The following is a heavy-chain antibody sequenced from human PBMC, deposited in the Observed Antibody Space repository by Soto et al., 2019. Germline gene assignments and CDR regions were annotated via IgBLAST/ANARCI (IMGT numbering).Heavy chain of an antibody. D-gene: IGHD2-2*01. CDR3: ARLHGYCISSSCHGHYAMDV. CDR2: IYYSGST. CDR1: GDSISTYY. Sequence: SETLSLTCTVSGDSISTYYWSWIRQPPGKGLEWIGYIYYSGSTNYNPSLRGRVTISVDTAKNQFSLKLSSVTAADTAVYYCARLHGYCISSSCHGHYAMDVWGQGTTVTVSS. J-gene: IGHJ6*02. V-gene: IGHV4-59*08.